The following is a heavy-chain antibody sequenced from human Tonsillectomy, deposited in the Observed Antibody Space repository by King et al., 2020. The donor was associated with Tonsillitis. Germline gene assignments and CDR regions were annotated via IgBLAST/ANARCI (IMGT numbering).Heavy chain of an antibody. CDR3: AKARPSNSLYYGMDV. D-gene: IGHD4-11*01. J-gene: IGHJ6*02. CDR2: ICGSGGST. Sequence: VQLVESGGGLVQPGGSLRLSCAASGFTFTSYAMSWVRQAPGKGLEWVSTICGSGGSTYYADSVKGRFTISRDNSKNTLYLQMNSLRAEDTAIYYCAKARPSNSLYYGMDVWGQGTTVTVSS. V-gene: IGHV3-23*04. CDR1: GFTFTSYA.